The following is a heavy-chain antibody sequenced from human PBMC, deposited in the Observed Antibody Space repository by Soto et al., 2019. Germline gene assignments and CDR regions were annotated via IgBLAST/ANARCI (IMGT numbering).Heavy chain of an antibody. V-gene: IGHV1-24*01. D-gene: IGHD3-16*01. CDR3: ATGVITNVRYDYVWELSYFDY. Sequence: ASVKVSCKVSGYTLTELSMHWVRQAPGKGLEWMGGFDPEDGETIYAQKFQGRVTMTEDTSTGTAYMELSSLRSEDTAVYYCATGVITNVRYDYVWELSYFDYSGKGTLVTVSS. J-gene: IGHJ4*02. CDR2: FDPEDGET. CDR1: GYTLTELS.